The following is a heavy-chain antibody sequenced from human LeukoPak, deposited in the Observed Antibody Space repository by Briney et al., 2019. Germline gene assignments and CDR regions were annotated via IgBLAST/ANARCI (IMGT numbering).Heavy chain of an antibody. D-gene: IGHD5-18*01. Sequence: GWSLRLSCAASGFTFSSYGMSWVRQAPGKGLEWVSSISTGGTNTHYADSVKGRFTISRDNSKNTLYLQMNSLRAEDTAVYYCASQLWNSDYWGQGTLVTVSS. CDR3: ASQLWNSDY. CDR2: ISTGGTNT. V-gene: IGHV3-23*01. J-gene: IGHJ4*02. CDR1: GFTFSSYG.